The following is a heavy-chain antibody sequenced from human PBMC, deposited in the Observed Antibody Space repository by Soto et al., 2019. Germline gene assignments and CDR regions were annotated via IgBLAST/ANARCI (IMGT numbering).Heavy chain of an antibody. CDR2: INHSGST. CDR1: GGSFSGYY. J-gene: IGHJ3*02. V-gene: IGHV4-34*01. D-gene: IGHD6-19*01. CDR3: ARGWYLDAFDI. Sequence: SETLSLTCAVYGGSFSGYYWSWIRQPPGKGLEWIGEINHSGSTNYNPSLKSRVTISVDTSKNQFSLKLSSVTAADTAVYYCARGWYLDAFDIWGQGTMVTVSS.